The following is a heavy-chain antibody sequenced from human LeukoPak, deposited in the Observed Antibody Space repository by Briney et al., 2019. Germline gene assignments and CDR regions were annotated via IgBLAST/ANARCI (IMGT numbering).Heavy chain of an antibody. CDR1: GHTFTNYG. CDR2: VSAYNGNT. J-gene: IGHJ5*02. D-gene: IGHD3-10*01. V-gene: IGHV1-18*01. CDR3: ARDNLGGSGSYYSGNWFDP. Sequence: ASVKVSCKASGHTFTNYGITWVRQAPGQGLEWMGWVSAYNGNTNYAQKFQGRVTMTTDTSTSTAYMELRSLRSDDTAIYYCARDNLGGSGSYYSGNWFDPWGQGTLVTVSS.